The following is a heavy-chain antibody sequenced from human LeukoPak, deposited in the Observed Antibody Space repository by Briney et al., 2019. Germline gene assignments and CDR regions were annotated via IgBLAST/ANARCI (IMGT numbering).Heavy chain of an antibody. Sequence: KSSETLSLTCAVYGGSFSGYYWSWIRQPPGKGLEWIGEINHSGSTNYNPSLKSRVTISVDTSKNQFSLKLSSVTAADTAVYYCARGGKRWLSTFPSDYWGQGTLVTVSS. D-gene: IGHD6-19*01. CDR1: GGSFSGYY. J-gene: IGHJ4*02. CDR3: ARGGKRWLSTFPSDY. V-gene: IGHV4-34*01. CDR2: INHSGST.